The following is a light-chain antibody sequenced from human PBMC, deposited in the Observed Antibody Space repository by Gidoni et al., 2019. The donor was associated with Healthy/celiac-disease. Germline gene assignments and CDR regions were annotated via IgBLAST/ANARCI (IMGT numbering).Light chain of an antibody. CDR1: QSLLHSNGYNY. CDR3: MQALQTPA. J-gene: IGKJ4*01. V-gene: IGKV2-28*01. Sequence: DSVMTQSPLSLPVTPGEPASISCRSSQSLLHSNGYNYLDWYLQKPGQSPQLLIYLGSNRASGVPDRFSGSGSGPDFTLKISRVEAEDVGVYYCMQALQTPAFGGGTKVEIK. CDR2: LGS.